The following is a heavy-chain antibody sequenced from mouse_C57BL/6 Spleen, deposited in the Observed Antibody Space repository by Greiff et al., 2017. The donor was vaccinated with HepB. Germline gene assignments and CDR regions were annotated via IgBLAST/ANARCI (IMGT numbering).Heavy chain of an antibody. CDR1: GYTFTSYW. CDR2: IYPGSGST. D-gene: IGHD1-1*01. J-gene: IGHJ3*01. CDR3: ARSGSTPAWFAY. Sequence: VQLQQPGAELVKPGASVKMSCKASGYTFTSYWITWVKQRPGQGLEWIGDIYPGSGSTNYNEKFKSKATLTVDTSSSTAYMQLSSLTSEDSAFYYCARSGSTPAWFAYWGQGTLVTVSA. V-gene: IGHV1-55*01.